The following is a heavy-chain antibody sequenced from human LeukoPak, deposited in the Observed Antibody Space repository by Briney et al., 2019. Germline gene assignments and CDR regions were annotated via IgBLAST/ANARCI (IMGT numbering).Heavy chain of an antibody. CDR3: KASTGIVGATVDY. CDR1: GFTFSGSA. Sequence: GSLRLSCAASGFTFSGSAMHWVRQASGKGLEWVGRIRSKANSYATAYAASVKGRFTISRDDSKNTAYLQMNSLKTEDTAVYYCKASTGIVGATVDYWGQGTLVTVSS. J-gene: IGHJ4*02. CDR2: IRSKANSYAT. D-gene: IGHD1-26*01. V-gene: IGHV3-73*01.